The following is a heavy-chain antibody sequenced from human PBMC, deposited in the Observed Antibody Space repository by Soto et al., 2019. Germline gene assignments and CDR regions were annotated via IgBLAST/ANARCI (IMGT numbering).Heavy chain of an antibody. J-gene: IGHJ4*02. Sequence: GESLKISCKGSGYSFTNYWIAWVRQMPGKGLEWMGIINGGDSDTRYSPSFQGQVTVSADKSISTAYLQWSSLKASDTAIYYCARPDSNGWYEHWGQGTPVTVSS. V-gene: IGHV5-51*01. D-gene: IGHD6-19*01. CDR2: INGGDSDT. CDR3: ARPDSNGWYEH. CDR1: GYSFTNYW.